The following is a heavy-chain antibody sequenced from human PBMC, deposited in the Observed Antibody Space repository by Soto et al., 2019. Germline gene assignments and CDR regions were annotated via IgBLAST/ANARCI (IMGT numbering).Heavy chain of an antibody. V-gene: IGHV1-18*01. CDR1: GYTFTNYG. J-gene: IGHJ4*02. D-gene: IGHD2-21*02. CDR2: ISAYNGNT. CDR3: VRDCGGDSCAIDD. Sequence: SSVKVTCKASGYTFTNYGISWLRPAPAQGLEWVGWISAYNGNTNYAQKLQGRVTMTTDTTTSTAYMELRSLRSDDTAVYYCVRDCGGDSCAIDDRARGTLVTVSS.